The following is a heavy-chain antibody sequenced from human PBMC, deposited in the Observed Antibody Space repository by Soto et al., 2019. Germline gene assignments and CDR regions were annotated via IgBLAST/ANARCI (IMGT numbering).Heavy chain of an antibody. CDR2: ISGSGGST. CDR3: AKTILEWFPPTYYYYGMDV. V-gene: IGHV3-23*01. CDR1: GFTFSSYA. D-gene: IGHD3-3*01. Sequence: GCSLRLSCAASGFTFSSYAMGWVRQAPGKGLEWVSAISGSGGSTYYADSVKGRFTISRDNSKNTLYLQMNSLRAEDTAVYYCAKTILEWFPPTYYYYGMDVWGQGTTVTVSS. J-gene: IGHJ6*02.